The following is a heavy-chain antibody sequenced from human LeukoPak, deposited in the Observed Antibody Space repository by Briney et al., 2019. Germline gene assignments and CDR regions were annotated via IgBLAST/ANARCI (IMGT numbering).Heavy chain of an antibody. D-gene: IGHD3-16*01. CDR1: GGSISSYY. Sequence: SETLSLTCTVSGGSISSYYWSWIRQPPGKGLEWIGYIYYSGSTNYNPSLKSRVTISVDTSKNQFSLKLSSVTAADTAVYYCARAHLWYFDYWGQGTLVTVSS. J-gene: IGHJ4*02. CDR3: ARAHLWYFDY. CDR2: IYYSGST. V-gene: IGHV4-59*12.